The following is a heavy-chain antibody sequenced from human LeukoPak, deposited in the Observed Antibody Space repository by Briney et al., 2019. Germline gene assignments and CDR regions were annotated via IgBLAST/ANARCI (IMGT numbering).Heavy chain of an antibody. CDR2: INHSGST. CDR3: ARAQPLKWGMAAAGQVLDF. V-gene: IGHV4-34*01. CDR1: GGSFSGYY. J-gene: IGHJ4*02. D-gene: IGHD6-13*01. Sequence: SETLSLTCAVYGGSFSGYYWSWIRQPPGKGLEWIGEINHSGSTNYNPSLKSRVTISVDTSKNQFSLKLSSVAAADTAVYYWARAQPLKWGMAAAGQVLDFWGQGTRDTVS.